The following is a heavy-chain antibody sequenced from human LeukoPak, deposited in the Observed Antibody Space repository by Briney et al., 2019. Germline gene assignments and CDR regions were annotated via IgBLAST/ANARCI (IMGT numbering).Heavy chain of an antibody. Sequence: GGSLRLSCAASGFTFSSYSMNWVRQAPGKGLEWVSSISSSGRSYIYYADSVKGRFTISRDNAKNSLYLQMNSLRAEDTAVYYCAREHSGYDFPGRDYYYMDVWGKGTTVTVSS. CDR2: ISSSGRSYI. J-gene: IGHJ6*03. CDR1: GFTFSSYS. CDR3: AREHSGYDFPGRDYYYMDV. D-gene: IGHD5-12*01. V-gene: IGHV3-21*01.